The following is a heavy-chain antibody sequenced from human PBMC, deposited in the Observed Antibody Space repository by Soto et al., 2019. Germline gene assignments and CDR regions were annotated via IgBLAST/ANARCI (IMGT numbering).Heavy chain of an antibody. CDR1: GYTFTGYY. Sequence: ASVKVSCKASGYTFTGYYVHWVRQAPGQGLEWMGWINPNSGGTNYAQKFQGRVTMTRDTSISTAYMELSRLRSDDTAVYYCARGPRVLDDFWTGYYTPYYFDYWGQGTLVTVSP. CDR2: INPNSGGT. J-gene: IGHJ4*02. V-gene: IGHV1-2*02. D-gene: IGHD3-3*01. CDR3: ARGPRVLDDFWTGYYTPYYFDY.